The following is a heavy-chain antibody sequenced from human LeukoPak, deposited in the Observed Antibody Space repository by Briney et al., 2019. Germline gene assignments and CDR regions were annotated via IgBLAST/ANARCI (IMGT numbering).Heavy chain of an antibody. CDR3: ARSSAPIVATTFDY. Sequence: GASVKVSCKASGGTFSSYAISWVRQAPGQGLEWMGGIIPIFGTANYAQKFQGRVTITADESTSTAYMELSSLRSEDTAVYYFARSSAPIVATTFDYWGQGTLVTVSS. CDR2: IIPIFGTA. D-gene: IGHD5-12*01. J-gene: IGHJ4*02. V-gene: IGHV1-69*13. CDR1: GGTFSSYA.